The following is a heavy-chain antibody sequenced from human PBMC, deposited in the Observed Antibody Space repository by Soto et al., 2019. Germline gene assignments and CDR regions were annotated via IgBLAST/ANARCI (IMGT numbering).Heavy chain of an antibody. J-gene: IGHJ4*02. V-gene: IGHV3-23*01. CDR3: AKAMSTPSRPRNYFDY. CDR2: ISGGGGTT. CDR1: GFTFSNFA. D-gene: IGHD6-6*01. Sequence: GGSLKLSCAASGFTFSNFAMSWVRQAPGKGLEWVSVISGGGGTTYYADSVKGRFTISRDNSKNTLYLQMDSLRAEDTALYYCAKAMSTPSRPRNYFDYWGQGTLVTVSS.